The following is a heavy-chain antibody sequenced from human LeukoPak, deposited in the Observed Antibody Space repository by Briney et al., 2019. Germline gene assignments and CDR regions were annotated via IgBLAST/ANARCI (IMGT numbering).Heavy chain of an antibody. CDR1: GFTFSSYS. Sequence: GGSLRLSCAASGFTFSSYSMNWVRQAPGKGPEWVSSISSSSSYIYYADSVKGRFTISRDNAKNSLYLQMNSLRAEDTAVYYCARGDYSNYGGAFDIWGQGTMVTVSS. CDR2: ISSSSSYI. J-gene: IGHJ3*02. D-gene: IGHD4-11*01. CDR3: ARGDYSNYGGAFDI. V-gene: IGHV3-21*01.